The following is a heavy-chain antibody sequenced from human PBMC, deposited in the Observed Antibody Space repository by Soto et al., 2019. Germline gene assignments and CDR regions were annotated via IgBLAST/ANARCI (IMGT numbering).Heavy chain of an antibody. CDR1: GFTFSSYG. Sequence: QVQLVESGGGVVQPGRSLRLSCAASGFTFSSYGTHWVRQAPGKGLEGVAVISYDGSNKYYADSVKGRFTNSRDNSKNTLYLQMNSLRAEDTAVYYGAKDSRYWGQGTLVTVSS. V-gene: IGHV3-30*18. CDR2: ISYDGSNK. J-gene: IGHJ4*02. CDR3: AKDSRY.